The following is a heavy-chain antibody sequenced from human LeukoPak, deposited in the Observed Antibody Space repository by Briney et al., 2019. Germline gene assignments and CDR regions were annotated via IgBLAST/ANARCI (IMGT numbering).Heavy chain of an antibody. CDR2: ISRSSSTI. Sequence: PGGSLRLSCVASGFTFSSYSMNWVRQAPGKGLEWVSYISRSSSTIYYAGSVKGRFTISRDNGKNSLYLQMYSLRAEDTAVYYCARAGAGYCSTTSCYYFDYWGQGTLVTVSS. V-gene: IGHV3-48*01. CDR3: ARAGAGYCSTTSCYYFDY. CDR1: GFTFSSYS. J-gene: IGHJ4*02. D-gene: IGHD2-2*03.